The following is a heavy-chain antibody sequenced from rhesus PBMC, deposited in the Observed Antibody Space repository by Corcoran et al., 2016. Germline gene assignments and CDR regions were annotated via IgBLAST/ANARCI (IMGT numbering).Heavy chain of an antibody. CDR2: IYGSDGGT. D-gene: IGHD6-31*01. V-gene: IGHV4-106*01. Sequence: QVQLQESGPGLVKPSETLSLTCAVSGGSISDDYYWSWIRQPPGKGLKWIGYIYGSDGGTNYNPALKNRVTISIDTSKNQFSLKLSSVTAADTAVYYCAREVIAAAGMDYWGQGVLVTVSS. CDR3: AREVIAAAGMDY. CDR1: GGSISDDYY. J-gene: IGHJ4*01.